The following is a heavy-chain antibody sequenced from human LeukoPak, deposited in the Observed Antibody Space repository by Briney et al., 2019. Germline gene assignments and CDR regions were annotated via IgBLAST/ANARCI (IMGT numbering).Heavy chain of an antibody. CDR3: ARVGSSSWYSFDY. V-gene: IGHV1-2*06. D-gene: IGHD6-13*01. CDR2: IDPNSGGT. Sequence: ASVKVSCXTSGYTFTGYYMHWMRQARGQGLEWMGRIDPNSGGTNYAQNFQGRVTMTRDTSISTAYMELTRLRSDDTAIYYCARVGSSSWYSFDYWGQGTLVTVSS. J-gene: IGHJ4*02. CDR1: GYTFTGYY.